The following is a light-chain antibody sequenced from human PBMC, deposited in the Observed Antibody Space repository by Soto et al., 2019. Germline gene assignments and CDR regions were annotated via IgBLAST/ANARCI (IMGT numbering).Light chain of an antibody. V-gene: IGKV1-39*01. CDR2: GAS. J-gene: IGKJ1*01. CDR1: QSIKNY. Sequence: DIQMTQSPSSLSAAIGDRVTITCRASQSIKNYLNWYQHKPGAAPKLLIFGASNLESGVPSRFSGSGSGTEFTLTISRLEPEDFAVYYCQQYGRSPQTFGQGTKVEI. CDR3: QQYGRSPQT.